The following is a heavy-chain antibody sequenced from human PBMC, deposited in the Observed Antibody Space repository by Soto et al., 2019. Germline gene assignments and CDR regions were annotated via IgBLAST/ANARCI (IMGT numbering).Heavy chain of an antibody. D-gene: IGHD4-17*01. V-gene: IGHV3-23*01. CDR2: ISGSGGST. CDR3: AKDLHDYGDYGDVT. Sequence: GGSLRLSCAASGFTFSSYAMSWVRQAPGKGLEWVSAISGSGGSTYYADSVKGRFTISRDNSKNTLYLQMNSLRTEDTAVYYCAKDLHDYGDYGDVTWGQGTLVTVSS. J-gene: IGHJ5*02. CDR1: GFTFSSYA.